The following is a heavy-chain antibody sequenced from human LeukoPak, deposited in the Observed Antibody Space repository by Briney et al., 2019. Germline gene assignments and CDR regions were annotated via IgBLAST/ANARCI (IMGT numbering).Heavy chain of an antibody. Sequence: GGSLRLSCEVSGFTFETYWMSRVRQAPGKGLEWVANIDEDGNEEHYVRSVKGRFTISRDNAKNLVYLQMNSRRVDDTAVYYCTRGETMDVWGKGTTVTVSS. CDR2: IDEDGNEE. J-gene: IGHJ6*03. CDR3: TRGETMDV. CDR1: GFTFETYW. V-gene: IGHV3-7*01. D-gene: IGHD5-24*01.